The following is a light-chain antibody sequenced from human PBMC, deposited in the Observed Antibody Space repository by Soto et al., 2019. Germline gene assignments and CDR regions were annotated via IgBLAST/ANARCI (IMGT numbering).Light chain of an antibody. Sequence: DIQMTQSPSTLSGSVGDRVTITCRASQTISSWLAWYQQKPGKAPKLLIYKASTLKGGVPSRFSGSGSGTEFTLTISSLQPDDFATYYCQHYNSYSEACGQGTKVDI. J-gene: IGKJ1*01. V-gene: IGKV1-5*03. CDR2: KAS. CDR3: QHYNSYSEA. CDR1: QTISSW.